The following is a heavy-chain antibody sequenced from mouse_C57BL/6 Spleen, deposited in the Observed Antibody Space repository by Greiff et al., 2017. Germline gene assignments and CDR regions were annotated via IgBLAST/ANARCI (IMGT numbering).Heavy chain of an antibody. CDR3: ARYHYGSGYYFDY. Sequence: VQLQQPGAELVMPGASVKLSCKASGYTFTSYWMHWVKQRPGQGLEWIGEIDPSDSYTNYNQKFKGKSTLTVDKSSSTAYMQLSSLTSEDSAVYYCARYHYGSGYYFDYWGQGTTLTVSS. CDR1: GYTFTSYW. J-gene: IGHJ2*01. V-gene: IGHV1-69*01. D-gene: IGHD1-1*01. CDR2: IDPSDSYT.